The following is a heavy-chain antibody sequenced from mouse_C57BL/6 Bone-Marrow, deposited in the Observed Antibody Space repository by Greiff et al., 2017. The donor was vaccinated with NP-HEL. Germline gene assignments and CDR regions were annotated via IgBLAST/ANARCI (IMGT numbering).Heavy chain of an antibody. J-gene: IGHJ2*01. CDR1: GFNIKDYY. CDR3: TTRLLRSYFDY. D-gene: IGHD1-1*01. CDR2: IDPEDGDT. V-gene: IGHV14-1*01. Sequence: EVKLMESGAELVRPGASVKLSCTASGFNIKDYYMHWVKQRPEQGLEWIGRIDPEDGDTEYAPKFQGKATMTADTSSHTAYLQLSSLTSEDTAVYYCTTRLLRSYFDYWGQGTTLTVSS.